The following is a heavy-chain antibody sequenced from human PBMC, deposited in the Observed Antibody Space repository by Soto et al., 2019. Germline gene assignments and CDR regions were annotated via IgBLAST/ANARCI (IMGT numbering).Heavy chain of an antibody. CDR3: ARLYSSSWYQQPYWYFDL. V-gene: IGHV4-59*08. Sequence: QVQLQESGPGLVKPSETLSLTCTVSGGSISSYYWSWIRQPPGKGLEWIGYIYYSGSTNYNPSLKSRVTISVDTSKNQFSLKLSSVTAADTAVYYCARLYSSSWYQQPYWYFDLWGRGTLVTVSS. CDR2: IYYSGST. CDR1: GGSISSYY. J-gene: IGHJ2*01. D-gene: IGHD6-13*01.